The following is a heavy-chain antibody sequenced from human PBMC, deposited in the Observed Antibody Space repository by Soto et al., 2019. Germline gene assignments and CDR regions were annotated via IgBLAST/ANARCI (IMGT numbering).Heavy chain of an antibody. D-gene: IGHD1-7*01. Sequence: EVQLLEAGGGLVQPGGSLRLSCAASGFTFSSYGMTWVRQAPGMGLEWVSFSSATGAGTYYADSVKGRFTISRDNSKNALYLQMTSLRADDPAVYYCAKDRRAGGNYGFYSDFWGQGALVIVSS. CDR2: SSATGAGT. CDR3: AKDRRAGGNYGFYSDF. V-gene: IGHV3-23*01. J-gene: IGHJ4*02. CDR1: GFTFSSYG.